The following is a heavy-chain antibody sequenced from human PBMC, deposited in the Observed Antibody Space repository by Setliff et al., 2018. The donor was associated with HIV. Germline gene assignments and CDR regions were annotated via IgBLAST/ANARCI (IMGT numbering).Heavy chain of an antibody. CDR2: IYYSGST. CDR1: GGSIRTYY. V-gene: IGHV4-59*01. Sequence: SETLSLTCTVSGGSIRTYYWSWIRQPPGKGLEWIGYIYYSGSTNYNPSLKSRVTIPVDTSKNQFSLKLSSVTAADTAVYYCARGSAPEDIVVVPPGRAFDIWGQGTMVTV. CDR3: ARGSAPEDIVVVPPGRAFDI. D-gene: IGHD2-2*01. J-gene: IGHJ3*02.